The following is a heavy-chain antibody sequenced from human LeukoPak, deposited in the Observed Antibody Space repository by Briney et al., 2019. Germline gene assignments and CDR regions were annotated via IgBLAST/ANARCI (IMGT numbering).Heavy chain of an antibody. CDR2: IKEDGSEK. CDR1: GFTFSSYG. CDR3: SGGSRFVDY. Sequence: PGGSLRLSCAASGFTFSSYGMHWVRQAPGKGLEWVANIKEDGSEKYYVDSVKGRFTISRDNAKNSLFLQMNSLTVDDTAVYYCSGGSRFVDYWGQGTLVTVSS. J-gene: IGHJ4*02. D-gene: IGHD3-16*01. V-gene: IGHV3-7*01.